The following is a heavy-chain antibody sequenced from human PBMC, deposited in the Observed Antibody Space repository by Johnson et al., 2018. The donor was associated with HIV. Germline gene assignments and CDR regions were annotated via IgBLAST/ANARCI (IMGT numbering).Heavy chain of an antibody. D-gene: IGHD4-17*01. J-gene: IGHJ3*02. Sequence: VQLVESGGGLVQPGGSLRLSCAASGFTVDDYAMHWVRQAPGKGLEWVSGISWNSGSIGYADSVKGRFTISRDNAKNSLYVQMNSLRAEDTAMYYCTRDGDNGAFDIWGQGTMVTVSS. V-gene: IGHV3-9*01. CDR1: GFTVDDYA. CDR2: ISWNSGSI. CDR3: TRDGDNGAFDI.